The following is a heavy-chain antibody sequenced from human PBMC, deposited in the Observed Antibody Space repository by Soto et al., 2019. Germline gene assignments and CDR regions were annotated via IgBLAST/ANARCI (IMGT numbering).Heavy chain of an antibody. D-gene: IGHD3-3*01. V-gene: IGHV4-39*01. CDR1: GGSISSSSYY. CDR3: ARDSGGYDFWSGYYSYYGMDV. Sequence: KTSETLSLTCTVSGGSISSSSYYWGWIRQPPGKGLEWIGSIYYSGSTYYNPSLKSRVTISVDTSKNQFSLKLSSVTAADTAVYYCARDSGGYDFWSGYYSYYGMDVWGQGTTVTVSS. J-gene: IGHJ6*02. CDR2: IYYSGST.